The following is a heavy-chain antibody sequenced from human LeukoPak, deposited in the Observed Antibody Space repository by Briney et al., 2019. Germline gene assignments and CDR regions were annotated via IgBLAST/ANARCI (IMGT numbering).Heavy chain of an antibody. J-gene: IGHJ4*02. Sequence: SETLSLTCAVYGGSFSGYYWSWIRQPPGKGLEWIGEINHSGSTNYNPSPKSRVTISVDTSKNQFSLKLSSVTAADTAVYYCARASVRGRGIDFDYWGQGTLVTVSS. CDR3: ARASVRGRGIDFDY. D-gene: IGHD3-10*01. CDR1: GGSFSGYY. CDR2: INHSGST. V-gene: IGHV4-34*01.